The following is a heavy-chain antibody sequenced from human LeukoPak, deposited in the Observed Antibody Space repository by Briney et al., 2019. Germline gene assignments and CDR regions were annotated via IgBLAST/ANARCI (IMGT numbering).Heavy chain of an antibody. CDR1: GGSFSGYY. CDR2: INHSGST. CDR3: ARGRGFWSGYYTGSDAFDI. J-gene: IGHJ3*02. D-gene: IGHD3-3*01. Sequence: SETLSLTCAVYGGSFSGYYWSWIRQPPGKGLEWIGEINHSGSTNYNPSLKSRVTISVDTSKNQFSLKLSSVIAADTAVYYCARGRGFWSGYYTGSDAFDIWGQGTMVTVSS. V-gene: IGHV4-34*01.